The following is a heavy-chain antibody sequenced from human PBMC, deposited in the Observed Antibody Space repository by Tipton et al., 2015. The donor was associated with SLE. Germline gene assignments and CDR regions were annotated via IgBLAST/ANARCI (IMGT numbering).Heavy chain of an antibody. J-gene: IGHJ3*02. V-gene: IGHV4-39*07. D-gene: IGHD5-12*01. CDR1: RGSISSSSYY. CDR3: ARDLHWGYRGGAFDI. Sequence: TLSLTCTVSRGSISSSSYYWGWIRQPPGKGLEWIGSIYYSGSTYYNPSLKSRVTISVDTSKNQFSLKLSSVTAADTAVYYCARDLHWGYRGGAFDIWGQGTMVTVSS. CDR2: IYYSGST.